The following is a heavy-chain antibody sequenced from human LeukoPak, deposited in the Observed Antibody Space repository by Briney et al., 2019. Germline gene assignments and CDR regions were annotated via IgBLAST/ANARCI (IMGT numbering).Heavy chain of an antibody. CDR1: GFSFSSHG. D-gene: IGHD3-16*01. CDR3: AKDDDWGRYKH. V-gene: IGHV3-23*01. CDR2: ISPSGDIT. J-gene: IGHJ1*01. Sequence: AGGSLRLSCAGSGFSFSSHGMNWVRQAPGKGLEWVSGISPSGDITYYTDSVRGRFTISRDNLKNTLSLQVNSLRAEDTAMYYCAKDDDWGRYKHWGQGTLVTVSS.